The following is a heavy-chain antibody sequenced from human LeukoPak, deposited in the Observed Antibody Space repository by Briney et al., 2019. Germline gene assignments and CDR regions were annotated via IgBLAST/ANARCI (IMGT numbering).Heavy chain of an antibody. CDR2: ISSSSSYI. CDR1: GFTFSSDS. CDR3: ARVPRIAAAASDY. Sequence: PGGSLRLSCAASGFTFSSDSMNWVRQAPGKGLEWVSSISSSSSYIYYADSVKGRFTISRDNAKNSLYLQMNSLRAEDTAVYYCARVPRIAAAASDYWGQGTLVTVSS. V-gene: IGHV3-21*01. D-gene: IGHD6-13*01. J-gene: IGHJ4*02.